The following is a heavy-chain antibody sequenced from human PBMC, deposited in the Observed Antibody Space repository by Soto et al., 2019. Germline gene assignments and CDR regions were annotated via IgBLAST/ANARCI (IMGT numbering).Heavy chain of an antibody. CDR2: AYHNGLT. CDR3: ARDAAVPGESDRFDY. Sequence: SETLSLTCAVSGDSVTSNVWWSWVRQPPGKGLEWIGEAYHNGLTDYNPSLKSRVTMSVDTSKNEFSLKLTSLTAADTAIYYCARDAAVPGESDRFDYWGQGTLGTVSS. J-gene: IGHJ4*02. D-gene: IGHD6-19*01. V-gene: IGHV4-4*02. CDR1: GDSVTSNVW.